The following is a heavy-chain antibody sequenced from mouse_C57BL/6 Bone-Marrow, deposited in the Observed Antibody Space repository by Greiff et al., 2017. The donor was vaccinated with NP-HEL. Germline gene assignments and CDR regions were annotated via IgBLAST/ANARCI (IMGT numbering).Heavy chain of an antibody. Sequence: QVQLKQSGAELVKPGASVKLSCKASGYTFTSYWMHWVKQRPGQGLEWIGMIHPNSGSTNYNEKFKSKATLTVDKSSSTAYMQLSSLTSEDSEVYYCARGGSYAMDYWGQGTSVTVSS. CDR1: GYTFTSYW. CDR2: IHPNSGST. V-gene: IGHV1-64*01. J-gene: IGHJ4*01. CDR3: ARGGSYAMDY.